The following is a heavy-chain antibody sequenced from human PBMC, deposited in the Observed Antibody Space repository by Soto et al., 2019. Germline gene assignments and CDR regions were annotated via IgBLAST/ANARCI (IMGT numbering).Heavy chain of an antibody. D-gene: IGHD3-3*01. CDR2: IYYSGST. J-gene: IGHJ6*02. CDR1: GGSISSSSYY. Sequence: SETLSLTCTVSGGSISSSSYYWGWIRQPPGKGLEWIGSIYYSGSTYYNPSLKSRVTISVDTSKNQFSLKLSSVTAADTAVYYCARQNIWSGSCMDVWGQGTTVTVSS. V-gene: IGHV4-39*01. CDR3: ARQNIWSGSCMDV.